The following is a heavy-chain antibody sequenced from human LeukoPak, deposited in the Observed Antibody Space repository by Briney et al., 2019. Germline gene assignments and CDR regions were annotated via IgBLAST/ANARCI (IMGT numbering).Heavy chain of an antibody. CDR1: GYTFTSYG. CDR3: ARGGWELPDHDAFDI. CDR2: ISAYNGNT. Sequence: GASVKVSCKASGYTFTSYGISWVRQAPGQGLEWMGWISAYNGNTNYAQKLQGRVTMTTDTSTSTAYMELRSLRSDGTAVYYCARGGWELPDHDAFDIWGQGTMVTVSS. J-gene: IGHJ3*02. V-gene: IGHV1-18*01. D-gene: IGHD1-26*01.